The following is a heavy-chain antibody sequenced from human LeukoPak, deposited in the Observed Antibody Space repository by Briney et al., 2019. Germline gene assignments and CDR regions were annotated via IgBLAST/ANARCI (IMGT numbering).Heavy chain of an antibody. V-gene: IGHV4-34*01. D-gene: IGHD2-2*01. J-gene: IGHJ4*02. CDR3: ARGRTGAAALDF. CDR1: GGSFSGHY. CDR2: STHSGST. Sequence: PSEALSLTCAVYGGSFSGHYWTWIRQSPGKGLEWIGESTHSGSTNYNPSLKSRVTISVDRSKNQFSLKLTPVSAADTAVYHCARGRTGAAALDFWGPGTLVTVSS.